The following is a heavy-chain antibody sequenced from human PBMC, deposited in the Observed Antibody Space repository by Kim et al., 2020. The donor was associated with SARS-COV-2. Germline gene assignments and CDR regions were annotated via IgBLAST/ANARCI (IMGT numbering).Heavy chain of an antibody. D-gene: IGHD4-17*01. V-gene: IGHV1-2*06. CDR2: INPNSGGT. J-gene: IGHJ4*02. Sequence: ASVKVSCKASGYTFTGYYMHWVRQAPGQGLEWMGRINPNSGGTNYAQKFRGRVTMTRDTSISTAYMELSRLRSDDTAVYYCAREWGMTTVTTMLHYWGQGTLVAVSS. CDR3: AREWGMTTVTTMLHY. CDR1: GYTFTGYY.